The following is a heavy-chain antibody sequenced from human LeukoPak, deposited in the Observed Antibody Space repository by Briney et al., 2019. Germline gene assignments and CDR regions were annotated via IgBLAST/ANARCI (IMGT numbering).Heavy chain of an antibody. D-gene: IGHD1-26*01. V-gene: IGHV3-7*01. Sequence: GGSLRLSCAASGFTFSNYWMTWVRQAPGKGLEWVANIKQDGSEKYYVDSVKGRFTISRDNAKNSLYLQIHSLRAEDTAVYFCASPLVGTTDYWGQGTPVTVS. J-gene: IGHJ4*02. CDR1: GFTFSNYW. CDR3: ASPLVGTTDY. CDR2: IKQDGSEK.